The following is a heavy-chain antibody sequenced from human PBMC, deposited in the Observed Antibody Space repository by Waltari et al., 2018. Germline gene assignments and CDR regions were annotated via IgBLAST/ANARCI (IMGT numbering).Heavy chain of an antibody. V-gene: IGHV4-59*11. CDR2: IYYRGST. Sequence: QVQLQEPGPGLVKPSETLSLTCTVSGGSISSHYWSWIRQPPGKGLEWIGYIYYRGSTNYNPSLKRRVTISVDTSKNQFSLKLSSVTAADTAVYYCARVDRPIAAAGTDAFDIWGQGTMVTVSS. CDR1: GGSISSHY. J-gene: IGHJ3*02. CDR3: ARVDRPIAAAGTDAFDI. D-gene: IGHD6-13*01.